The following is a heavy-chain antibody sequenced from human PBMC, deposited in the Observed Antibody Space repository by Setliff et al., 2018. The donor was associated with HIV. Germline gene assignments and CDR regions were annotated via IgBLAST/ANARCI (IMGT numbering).Heavy chain of an antibody. J-gene: IGHJ6*03. Sequence: SETLSLTCTVYGASITGHSWSWIRQPPGKGLEWIGYIHYSGSSNYNPTLKSRVSISVDTAKKQVSLKLNLVTAADTAVYYCVRGLTILGVATPGIYFFMDVWGKGTTVTVSS. CDR3: VRGLTILGVATPGIYFFMDV. D-gene: IGHD3-3*01. CDR2: IHYSGSS. V-gene: IGHV4-59*11. CDR1: GASITGHS.